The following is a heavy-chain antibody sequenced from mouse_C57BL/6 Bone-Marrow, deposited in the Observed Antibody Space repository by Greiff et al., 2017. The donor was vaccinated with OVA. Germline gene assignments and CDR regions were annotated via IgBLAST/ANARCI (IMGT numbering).Heavy chain of an antibody. J-gene: IGHJ2*01. CDR1: GFTFSSYA. CDR2: ISDGGSYT. Sequence: EVQLVESGGGLVKPGGSLKLSCAASGFTFSSYAMSWVRQTPEKRLEWVATISDGGSYTYYPDNVKGRFTISRDNAKNNLYLQMSHLKSEDTAMYYCARGGQGTTLTVSS. V-gene: IGHV5-4*01. CDR3: AR.